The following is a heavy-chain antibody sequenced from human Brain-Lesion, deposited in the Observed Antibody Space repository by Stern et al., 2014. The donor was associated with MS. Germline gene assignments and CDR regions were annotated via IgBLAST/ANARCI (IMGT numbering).Heavy chain of an antibody. J-gene: IGHJ5*02. CDR3: ARGSDT. CDR2: IKEDGSEA. D-gene: IGHD2-15*01. V-gene: IGHV3-7*01. Sequence: EVQLVQSGGGLVQPGGSLRISCAASGFTFSSYWMNWVRQAPGKGLEWVANIKEDGSEAYYVDSVKGRFTISRDNAKNSLYLQMNSLRSEDTAVYYCARGSDTWGQGTLVTVSS. CDR1: GFTFSSYW.